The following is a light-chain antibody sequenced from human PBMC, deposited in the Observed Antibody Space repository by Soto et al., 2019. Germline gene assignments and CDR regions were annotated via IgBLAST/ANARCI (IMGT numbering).Light chain of an antibody. CDR2: EVS. CDR1: SRDVGGYNY. V-gene: IGLV2-8*01. Sequence: QSVLTQPPSASGSPGQSVTISCTGTSRDVGGYNYVSWYQQHPGKAPKLMIYEVSKRPSGVPDRFSGSKSGNTDSLTVSGLQAEDEADYYCSSYAGSNAYVFGTGTKVTVL. J-gene: IGLJ1*01. CDR3: SSYAGSNAYV.